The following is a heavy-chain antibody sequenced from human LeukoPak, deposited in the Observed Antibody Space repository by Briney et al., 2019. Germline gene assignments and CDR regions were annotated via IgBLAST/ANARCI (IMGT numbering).Heavy chain of an antibody. J-gene: IGHJ6*02. V-gene: IGHV3-30-3*01. CDR2: ISYDGSNK. CDR1: GFTFSSYA. CDR3: ARAHDVLRYFDGFGYYGMDV. Sequence: PGGSLRLSCAASGFTFSSYAMHWVRQAPGKGLEWVAVISYDGSNKYYADSVKGRFTISRDNSKNALYLQMNSLRAEDTAVYYCARAHDVLRYFDGFGYYGMDVWGQGTTVTVSS. D-gene: IGHD3-9*01.